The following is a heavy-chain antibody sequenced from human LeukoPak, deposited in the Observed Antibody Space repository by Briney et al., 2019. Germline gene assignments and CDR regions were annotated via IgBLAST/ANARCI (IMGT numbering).Heavy chain of an antibody. V-gene: IGHV3-23*01. CDR2: ISDTGNT. CDR1: GFTLSSYA. Sequence: GGSLRLSCAASGFTLSSYAMSWVRQAPGKGLEWVSAISDTGNTYHADSVKGRFTISRDSSKNTLYLQMNSLRAEDTAVYYCARDDSSGYHDYWGQGTLVTVSS. D-gene: IGHD3-22*01. CDR3: ARDDSSGYHDY. J-gene: IGHJ4*02.